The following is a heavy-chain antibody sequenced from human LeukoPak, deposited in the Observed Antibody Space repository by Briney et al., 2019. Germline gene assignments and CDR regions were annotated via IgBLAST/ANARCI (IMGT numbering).Heavy chain of an antibody. Sequence: GGSLRLSCAASGFTFSSYGMHWVRQAPGKGLEWVAFIRYDGSNKYYADSVKGRFTISRDNSKNTLYLQMNSLRAEDTAVYYCANCEQEEWELLSFDYWGQGTLVTVSS. D-gene: IGHD1-26*01. CDR3: ANCEQEEWELLSFDY. J-gene: IGHJ4*02. CDR2: IRYDGSNK. CDR1: GFTFSSYG. V-gene: IGHV3-30*02.